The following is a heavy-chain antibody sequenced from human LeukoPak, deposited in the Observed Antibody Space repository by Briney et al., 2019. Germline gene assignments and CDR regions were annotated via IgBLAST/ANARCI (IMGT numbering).Heavy chain of an antibody. CDR3: ASGPAVGPYYYMDV. CDR2: IYYSGST. CDR1: GGSISSSSYY. Sequence: RASETLSLTCTVSGGSISSSSYYWGWIRQPPGKGLEWIGSIYYSGSTYYNPSLKSRVTISVDTSKNQFSLKLSSVTAADTAVYYCASGPAVGPYYYMDVWGKGTTVTVSS. J-gene: IGHJ6*03. D-gene: IGHD2-15*01. V-gene: IGHV4-39*07.